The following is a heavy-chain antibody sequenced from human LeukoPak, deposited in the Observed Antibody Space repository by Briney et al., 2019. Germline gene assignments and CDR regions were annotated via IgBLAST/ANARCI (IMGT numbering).Heavy chain of an antibody. CDR1: GYTFTSYD. J-gene: IGHJ4*02. CDR2: MNPNSGNT. Sequence: ASVKVSCKASGYTFTSYDINWVRQATGQGLEWMGWMNPNSGNTGYAQKFQGRVTMTTDTSTSTAYMELRSLRSDDTAAYYCARSYGSGSSLEHDCWGQGTLVTVSS. CDR3: ARSYGSGSSLEHDC. D-gene: IGHD3-10*01. V-gene: IGHV1-8*01.